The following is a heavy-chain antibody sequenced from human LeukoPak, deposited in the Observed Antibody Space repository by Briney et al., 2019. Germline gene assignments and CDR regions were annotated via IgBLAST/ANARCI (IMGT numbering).Heavy chain of an antibody. CDR2: IYYSGST. CDR1: GGSISSSSYY. J-gene: IGHJ4*02. CDR3: ASLSGSHTFDY. V-gene: IGHV4-39*07. D-gene: IGHD1-26*01. Sequence: SETLSLTCTASGGSISSSSYYWGWIRQPPGKGLEWIGSIYYSGSTYYNPSLKSRVTISVDTSKNQFSLKLSSVTAADTAVYYCASLSGSHTFDYWGQGTLVTVSS.